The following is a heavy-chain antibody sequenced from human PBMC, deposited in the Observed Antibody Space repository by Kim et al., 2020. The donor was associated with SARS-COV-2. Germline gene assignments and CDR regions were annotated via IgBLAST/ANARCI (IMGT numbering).Heavy chain of an antibody. D-gene: IGHD3-22*01. V-gene: IGHV3-48*02. Sequence: GGSLRLSCAASGFTFSSYSMNWVRQAPGKGLEWVSYISSSSSTIYYADSVKGRFTISRDNAKNSLYLQMNSLRDEDTAVYYCARTSNYYDSSGYSYFDYWGQGTLVTVSS. J-gene: IGHJ4*02. CDR1: GFTFSSYS. CDR2: ISSSSSTI. CDR3: ARTSNYYDSSGYSYFDY.